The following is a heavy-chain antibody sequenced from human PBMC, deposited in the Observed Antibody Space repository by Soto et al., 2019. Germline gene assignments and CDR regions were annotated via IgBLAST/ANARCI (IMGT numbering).Heavy chain of an antibody. D-gene: IGHD3-22*01. V-gene: IGHV3-30-3*01. CDR3: ARDEMIAGDWSFRLDY. CDR1: GFTFRSYA. CDR2: ISEDGTNK. J-gene: IGHJ4*02. Sequence: GGSLRLSCAGSGFTFRSYAMHWVRQAPGKGLEWVAVISEDGTNKYYADSVKGRFTISRDNSKNTPYLQMNSLRAEDTAVYHCARDEMIAGDWSFRLDYWGQGTLVTVSS.